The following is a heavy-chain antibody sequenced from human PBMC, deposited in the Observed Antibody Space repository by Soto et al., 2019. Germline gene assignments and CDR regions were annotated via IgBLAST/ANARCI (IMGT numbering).Heavy chain of an antibody. CDR2: IKQDESEK. J-gene: IGHJ4*02. V-gene: IGHV3-7*01. CDR1: GFSFSSYW. CDR3: VRDVGFDYVN. Sequence: EVQLVESGGGLVQPGGXXRISCKGSGFSFSSYWMSWVRQAPGKGLEWVASIKQDESEKYYVDSVKGRFTISRDNVDDSLFLHMNSLSAEDTAVYFCVRDVGFDYVNWGQGTLVTVSS. D-gene: IGHD3-16*01.